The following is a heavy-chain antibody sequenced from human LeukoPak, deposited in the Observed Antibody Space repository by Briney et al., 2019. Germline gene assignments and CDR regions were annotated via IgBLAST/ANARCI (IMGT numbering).Heavy chain of an antibody. CDR2: FHNTGAF. Sequence: PSETLSLTCAVSGYSISSGYYWGWIRPPPGKGLEWIGTFHNTGAFYYNPSLKSRATISADMSKNQFSLNLRSVTAADTAMYYCERMYSTSWYVNQWGPGTLVTVSS. J-gene: IGHJ4*02. D-gene: IGHD2-2*01. CDR1: GYSISSGYY. CDR3: ERMYSTSWYVNQ. V-gene: IGHV4-38-2*01.